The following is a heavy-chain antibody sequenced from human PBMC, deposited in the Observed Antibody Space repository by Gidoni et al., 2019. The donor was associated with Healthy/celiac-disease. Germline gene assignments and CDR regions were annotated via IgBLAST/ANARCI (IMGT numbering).Heavy chain of an antibody. Sequence: EVQLVESGGGLVKPGGSLRLSCAASGFTFSNAWMSWVRQAPGKGLEWVGRIKSKTDGGTTDYAAPVKGRFTISRDDSKNTLYLQMNSLKTEDTAVYYCTRGLPGDFGDYYYGMDVWGQGTTVTVSS. CDR2: IKSKTDGGTT. J-gene: IGHJ6*02. CDR1: GFTFSNAW. V-gene: IGHV3-15*01. D-gene: IGHD4-17*01. CDR3: TRGLPGDFGDYYYGMDV.